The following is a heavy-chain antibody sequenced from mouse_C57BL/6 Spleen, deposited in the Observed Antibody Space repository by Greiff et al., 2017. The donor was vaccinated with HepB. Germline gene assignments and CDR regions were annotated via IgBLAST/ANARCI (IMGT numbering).Heavy chain of an antibody. J-gene: IGHJ3*01. CDR3: TTYGAWFAY. CDR2: IDPETGGT. V-gene: IGHV1-15*01. D-gene: IGHD1-1*01. Sequence: QVQLKQSGAELVRPGASVTLSCKASGYTFTDYEMHWVKQRPVHGLEWIGAIDPETGGTAYNQKFKGKAILTADKSSSTAYMELRSLTSEDSAVYYCTTYGAWFAYWGQGTLVTVSA. CDR1: GYTFTDYE.